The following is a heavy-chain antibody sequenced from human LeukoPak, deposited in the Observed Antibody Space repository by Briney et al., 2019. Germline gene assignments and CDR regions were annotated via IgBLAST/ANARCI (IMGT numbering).Heavy chain of an antibody. J-gene: IGHJ4*02. CDR2: IYPGDSDN. V-gene: IGHV5-51*01. CDR3: ARLLNTAIEEYYFDY. D-gene: IGHD3-9*01. Sequence: GESLKISGKGSGYTFTSYWIGGVGQMPGKGLEWMGIIYPGDSDNRSSPSFQGQVTISADKSIGPAYMQWSGLKASDTAMYYCARLLNTAIEEYYFDYWGQGALVTVSS. CDR1: GYTFTSYW.